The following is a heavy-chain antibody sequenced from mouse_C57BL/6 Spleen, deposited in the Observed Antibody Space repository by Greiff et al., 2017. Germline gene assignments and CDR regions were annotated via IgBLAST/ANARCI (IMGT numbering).Heavy chain of an antibody. Sequence: VQLVESGPGLVAPSQSLSITCTASGFSLTSYGVSWVRQPPGKGLEWLGVIWGDGSTHYHSALISRLSISKDNSKSQVFLKLNSLKTEDTATCDCAKEGRYGNDYAMDYWGQGTSVTVSS. D-gene: IGHD1-1*02. V-gene: IGHV2-3*01. J-gene: IGHJ4*01. CDR1: GFSLTSYG. CDR2: IWGDGST. CDR3: AKEGRYGNDYAMDY.